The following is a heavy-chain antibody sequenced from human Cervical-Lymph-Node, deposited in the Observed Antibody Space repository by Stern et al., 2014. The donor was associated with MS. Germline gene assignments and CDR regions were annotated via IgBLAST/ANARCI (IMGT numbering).Heavy chain of an antibody. CDR2: IFPAVGTP. V-gene: IGHV1-69*01. CDR1: GCTFSRFA. J-gene: IGHJ5*02. CDR3: ALSSETSDRWYSLGYDL. Sequence: VQLVQSGAEVTKPGSSVKVSCEASGCTFSRFASSWVRQAPGQGLEWMAVIFPAVGTPPYGQEFRGRVTITGDVFTSTVYMELSNLRSDDTAVYYCALSSETSDRWYSLGYDLWGQGTLVTVSS. D-gene: IGHD6-13*01.